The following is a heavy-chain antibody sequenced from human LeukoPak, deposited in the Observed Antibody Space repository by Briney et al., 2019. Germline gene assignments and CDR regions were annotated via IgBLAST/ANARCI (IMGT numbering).Heavy chain of an antibody. J-gene: IGHJ5*02. CDR1: GGSISSGGYS. V-gene: IGHV3-23*01. Sequence: PSETLSLTCAVSGGSISSGGYSWSWVRQAPGKGLEWVSAISGSGGSTYYADSVKGRFTISRDNSKNTLYLQMNSLRAEDTAVYYCAKLSEPRIAAGGNWFDPWGQGTLVTVSS. D-gene: IGHD6-13*01. CDR2: ISGSGGST. CDR3: AKLSEPRIAAGGNWFDP.